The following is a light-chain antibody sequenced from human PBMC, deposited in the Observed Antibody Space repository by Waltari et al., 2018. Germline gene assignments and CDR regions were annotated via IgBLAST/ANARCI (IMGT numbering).Light chain of an antibody. CDR3: AAWDDSLSGWV. Sequence: QSVLTQPPSASGTPGQGVTISCSGSNSNIGNNYVSWYQQLPGTAPKLLIYRDKARPSGVPDQFSGSKSGTSASLAISGLRSDNEADYYCAAWDDSLSGWVFGGGTKLTVL. V-gene: IGLV1-47*01. CDR1: NSNIGNNY. CDR2: RDK. J-gene: IGLJ3*02.